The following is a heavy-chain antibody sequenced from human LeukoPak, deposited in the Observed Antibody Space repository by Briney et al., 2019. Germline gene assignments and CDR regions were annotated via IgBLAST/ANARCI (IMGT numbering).Heavy chain of an antibody. J-gene: IGHJ4*02. Sequence: SETLSLTCTVSGGSISSSDYYWGWIRQPPGKGLEWIGSIYYSGSTYYNPSLKSRVTMSVDTSKNQFSLKLSSVTAADTAVYYCARDHDTVVVTPNFDYWGQGTLVTVSS. CDR3: ARDHDTVVVTPNFDY. CDR1: GGSISSSDYY. D-gene: IGHD4-23*01. CDR2: IYYSGST. V-gene: IGHV4-39*07.